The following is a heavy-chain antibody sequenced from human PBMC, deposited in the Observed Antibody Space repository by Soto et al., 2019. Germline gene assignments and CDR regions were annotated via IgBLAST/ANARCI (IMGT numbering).Heavy chain of an antibody. D-gene: IGHD4-17*01. CDR3: ARPDFGDDWYFDL. Sequence: QDKLVQSGAEVKKPGSSVKVSCKASGGTLSSHTFSWVRQAPGQGLEWMGRIIPALGTATDAQKFQGRVTINADESATTVYMELNSLRSEDTAVYYCARPDFGDDWYFDLWGRGTLVTVSS. J-gene: IGHJ2*01. CDR1: GGTLSSHT. CDR2: IIPALGTA. V-gene: IGHV1-69*08.